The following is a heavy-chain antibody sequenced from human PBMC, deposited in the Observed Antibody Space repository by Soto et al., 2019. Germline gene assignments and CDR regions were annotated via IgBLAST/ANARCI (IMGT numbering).Heavy chain of an antibody. J-gene: IGHJ4*02. CDR1: GYTFTSYA. D-gene: IGHD3-10*01. CDR2: INAGNGNT. V-gene: IGHV1-3*01. CDR3: ARGVSRVAPMGGY. Sequence: QVQLVQSGAEVKKPGASVKVSCKASGYTFTSYAMHWVRQAPGQRLEWMGWINAGNGNTKYSQKFQGRVTITRDTSASTAYMELSSLRSEDTAVYYCARGVSRVAPMGGYWGQGTLVTVSS.